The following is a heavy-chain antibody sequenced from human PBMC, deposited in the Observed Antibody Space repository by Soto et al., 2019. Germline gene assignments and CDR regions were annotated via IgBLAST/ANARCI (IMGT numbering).Heavy chain of an antibody. J-gene: IGHJ6*02. CDR3: ARGKSIAARPTYYYYSMDV. Sequence: SETLSLTCAVYGGSFSGYYWSWIRQPPGKGPEWIGEINHSGSTNYNPSLKSRVTISVDTSKNQFSLKLSSVTAADTAVYCCARGKSIAARPTYYYYSMDVWGQGTTVTVSS. D-gene: IGHD6-6*01. CDR2: INHSGST. V-gene: IGHV4-34*01. CDR1: GGSFSGYY.